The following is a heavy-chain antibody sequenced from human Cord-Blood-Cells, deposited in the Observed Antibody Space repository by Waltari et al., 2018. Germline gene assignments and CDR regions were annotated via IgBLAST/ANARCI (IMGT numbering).Heavy chain of an antibody. Sequence: QVQLVQSGAEVKKPGASVKVSCKASGYTFTSYGISWVRQASGQGLEWMGWISAYNGNTNYAQKLQGRVTMTTDTSTSTAYMELRSLRSDDTAVYYCARDVYSSSWYYYYGMDVWGQGTTVTVSS. CDR2: ISAYNGNT. CDR1: GYTFTSYG. D-gene: IGHD6-13*01. CDR3: ARDVYSSSWYYYYGMDV. J-gene: IGHJ6*02. V-gene: IGHV1-18*01.